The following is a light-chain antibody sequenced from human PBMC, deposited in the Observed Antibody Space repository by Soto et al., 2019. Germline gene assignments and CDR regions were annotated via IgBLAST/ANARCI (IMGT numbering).Light chain of an antibody. CDR3: QQSYSTPYT. CDR1: QDIGYY. CDR2: AAS. J-gene: IGKJ2*01. V-gene: IGKV1-39*01. Sequence: DIQMTQSPSSLSASVGDRVTITCQASQDIGYYLNWYQQKPGKAPKLLIYAASSLQSGVPSRFSGSGSGTDFTLTISSLQPEDFATYYCQQSYSTPYTFGQGTKLEIK.